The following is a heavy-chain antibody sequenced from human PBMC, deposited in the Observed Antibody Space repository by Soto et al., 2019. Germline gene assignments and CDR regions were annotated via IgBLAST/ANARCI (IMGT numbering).Heavy chain of an antibody. D-gene: IGHD3-22*01. Sequence: QVHLVESGGGVVQPGGSLRLSCAGSGFNFNNYGMYWVRQAPGKGLEWVAFISFQGTNDYYAEAVKGRFTISKDYSKKTLFLQMISLRADDTAMYYCVKLMFDHDSSDFSGDYWGQGTLVTVS. CDR2: ISFQGTND. J-gene: IGHJ4*02. V-gene: IGHV3-30*18. CDR3: VKLMFDHDSSDFSGDY. CDR1: GFNFNNYG.